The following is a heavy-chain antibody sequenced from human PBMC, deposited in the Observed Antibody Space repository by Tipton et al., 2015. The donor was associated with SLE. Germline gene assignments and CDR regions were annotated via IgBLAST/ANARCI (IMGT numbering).Heavy chain of an antibody. CDR3: ARDSSGWLFDY. J-gene: IGHJ4*02. V-gene: IGHV3-21*01. Sequence: SLRFSCAASGFTFSSSRMNWVRQAPGKGLEWVSSISSSSNTYYADSIKGRFTISRDNAKNSLYLQMNSLRAEDTAVYYCARDSSGWLFDYWGQGTLVTVSS. CDR1: GFTFSSSR. D-gene: IGHD6-19*01. CDR2: ISSSSNT.